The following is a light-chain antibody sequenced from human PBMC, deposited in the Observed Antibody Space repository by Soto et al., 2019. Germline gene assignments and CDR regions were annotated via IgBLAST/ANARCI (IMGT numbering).Light chain of an antibody. CDR1: QSVSSN. J-gene: IGKJ1*01. Sequence: IVLTQSPGTLSLSPGERATLSCRASQSVSSNLAWYQQKPGQAPRLLIYGASTRATGIPARFSGSGSGTEFTLTISSLQSEDFAVYYCQQYNNWPPSTFGQGTKVDI. CDR2: GAS. CDR3: QQYNNWPPST. V-gene: IGKV3-15*01.